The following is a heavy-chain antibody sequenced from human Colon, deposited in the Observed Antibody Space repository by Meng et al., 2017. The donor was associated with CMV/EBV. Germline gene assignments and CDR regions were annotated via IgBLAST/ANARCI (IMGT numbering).Heavy chain of an antibody. V-gene: IGHV3-30*18. CDR1: GLTSNTLV. CDR2: ISYGGTGK. CDR3: AKDDYRGNSGPSLDH. J-gene: IGHJ4*02. Sequence: SGLTSNTLVIRWVRQAPGKGLEWVAVISYGGTGKYYADAVKGRFTVSRDNSKNTAYLQMNSLRAEDTALYYCAKDDYRGNSGPSLDHWGQGTLVTVSS. D-gene: IGHD4-23*01.